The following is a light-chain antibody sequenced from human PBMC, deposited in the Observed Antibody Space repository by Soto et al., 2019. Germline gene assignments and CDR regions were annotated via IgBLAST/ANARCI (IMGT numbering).Light chain of an antibody. CDR1: RSKIGSNS. V-gene: IGLV1-44*01. CDR3: ATWDDSLNGRYV. CDR2: SNN. Sequence: QSVLTQPPSASGTPGQRVTISCSGDRSKIGSNSVNWYQQLPGTAPKLLIYSNNQRPSGVPDRFSGSKSGTSASLAISGLQSEDEADYYCATWDDSLNGRYVFGTGTKVTVL. J-gene: IGLJ1*01.